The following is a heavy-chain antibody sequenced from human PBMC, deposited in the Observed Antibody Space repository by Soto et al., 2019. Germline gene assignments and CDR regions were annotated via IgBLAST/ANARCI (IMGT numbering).Heavy chain of an antibody. V-gene: IGHV3-33*01. CDR2: IWYDGSNK. D-gene: IGHD2-2*01. Sequence: PGGSLRLSCAASGFTFSSYGMHWVRQAPGKGLEWVAVIWYDGSNKYYADSVKGRFTISRDNSKNTLYLQMNSLRAEDTAVYYCARDRYCSCTSCYYYGMDVWGQGTTVTVS. J-gene: IGHJ6*02. CDR3: ARDRYCSCTSCYYYGMDV. CDR1: GFTFSSYG.